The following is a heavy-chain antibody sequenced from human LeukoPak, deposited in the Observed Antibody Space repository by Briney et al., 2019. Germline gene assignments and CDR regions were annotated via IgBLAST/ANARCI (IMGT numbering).Heavy chain of an antibody. Sequence: PGGSLRLSCVTSGFTFTTYAMTWVRQPPGKGLEWIGEIHHSGTTNYKPSLKSRVTISVDNSKNQFSLKLSSVTAADTAVYYCARRGNWFDPWGQGTLVTVSS. CDR1: GFTFTTYAM. D-gene: IGHD3-10*01. J-gene: IGHJ5*02. CDR3: ARRGNWFDP. CDR2: IHHSGTT. V-gene: IGHV4-4*02.